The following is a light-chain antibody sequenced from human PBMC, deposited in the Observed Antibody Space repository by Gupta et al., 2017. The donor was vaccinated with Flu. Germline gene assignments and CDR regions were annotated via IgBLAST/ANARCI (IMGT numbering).Light chain of an antibody. Sequence: QSALTQPPSVSGSPGQAVIISCTGTSIAIGNYNRVSWYQQSPGTAPKLRIYEVSNRPSGVPDRFSGSKSGNTASLTITGLQADDEADFYCSSYTSSYTYVFGTGTKVTVL. CDR1: SIAIGNYNR. CDR3: SSYTSSYTYV. V-gene: IGLV2-18*02. CDR2: EVS. J-gene: IGLJ1*01.